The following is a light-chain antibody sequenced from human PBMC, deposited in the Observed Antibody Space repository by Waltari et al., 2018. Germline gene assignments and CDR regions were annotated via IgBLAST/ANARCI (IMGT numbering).Light chain of an antibody. CDR2: GAS. Sequence: EVVMTLSPAALSVSPGERVTPSCKASQNIDNNLAWYQQKPGQSPRLLIYGASTRATGVPARFSGSGSGTVFTLTISSLQSEDCAVFYCQQYNRWPPLTFGGGTKVEIK. J-gene: IGKJ4*01. V-gene: IGKV3-15*01. CDR3: QQYNRWPPLT. CDR1: QNIDNN.